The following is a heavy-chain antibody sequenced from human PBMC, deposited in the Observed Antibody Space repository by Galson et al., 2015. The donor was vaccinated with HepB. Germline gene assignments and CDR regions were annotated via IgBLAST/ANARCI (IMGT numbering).Heavy chain of an antibody. CDR1: GFTFTSSA. CDR3: AADGSGSYQNNWNAFDI. V-gene: IGHV1-58*02. D-gene: IGHD3-10*01. J-gene: IGHJ3*02. Sequence: SVKVSCKASGFTFTSSAMQWVRQARGQRLEWIGWIVVGSGNTNYAQKFQERVTITRDMSTSTAYMELSSLRSEDTAVYYCAADGSGSYQNNWNAFDIWGQGTMVTVSS. CDR2: IVVGSGNT.